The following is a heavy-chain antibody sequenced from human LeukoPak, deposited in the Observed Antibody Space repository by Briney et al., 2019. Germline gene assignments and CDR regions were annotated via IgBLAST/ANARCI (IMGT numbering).Heavy chain of an antibody. V-gene: IGHV4-61*02. J-gene: IGHJ5*02. Sequence: SETLSLTCTAPGGSISSSDYFWSWIRQPAGKGLEWIGRINSRGSTNYNPSLKSRVTLSVDTSKNQFSLKLTPVTVADAAVYYCARYRLGWFDPWGQGTLVTVSS. CDR1: GGSISSSDYF. CDR2: INSRGST. CDR3: ARYRLGWFDP. D-gene: IGHD6-25*01.